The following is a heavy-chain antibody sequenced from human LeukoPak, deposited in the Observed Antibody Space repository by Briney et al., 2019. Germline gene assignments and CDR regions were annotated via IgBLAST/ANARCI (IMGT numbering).Heavy chain of an antibody. V-gene: IGHV4-59*08. J-gene: IGHJ4*02. CDR3: ARHLGPAAVDY. Sequence: PSETLSLTCTVSGGSISSYYWSWIRQPPGKGLEWIGYNYYSGNTNYNPSLKSRVTISVDTSKNQFSLKLSSVTAADTAVYYCARHLGPAAVDYWGQGTLVTVSS. CDR2: NYYSGNT. D-gene: IGHD2-2*01. CDR1: GGSISSYY.